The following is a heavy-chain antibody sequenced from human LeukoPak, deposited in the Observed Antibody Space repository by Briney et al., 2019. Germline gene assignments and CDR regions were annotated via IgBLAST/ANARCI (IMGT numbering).Heavy chain of an antibody. CDR3: ARGVDSSGYYYDSAPRYFDS. CDR1: GYTFTSYG. J-gene: IGHJ4*02. V-gene: IGHV1-18*01. CDR2: ISAYNGNT. Sequence: ASVKVSCKASGYTFTSYGISWVRQAPGQGLEWMGWISAYNGNTNYARKLQGRVTMTTDTSTSTAYMELRSLRSDDTAVYYCARGVDSSGYYYDSAPRYFDSWGQGTLVTVSS. D-gene: IGHD3-22*01.